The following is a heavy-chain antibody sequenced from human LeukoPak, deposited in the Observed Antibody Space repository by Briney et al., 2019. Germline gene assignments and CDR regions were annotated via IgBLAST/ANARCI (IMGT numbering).Heavy chain of an antibody. CDR1: GFTFSSYG. V-gene: IGHV3-33*01. J-gene: IGHJ4*02. D-gene: IGHD1-20*01. CDR3: ARDGWTYSWNGLNYFDY. CDR2: IWYDGSNK. Sequence: GGSLRLSCAASGFTFSSYGMHWVRQAPGKGLEWVAVIWYDGSNKYYADSVKGRFTISRDNSKNTLYLQMNSLRAEDTAVYYCARDGWTYSWNGLNYFDYWGQGTLVTVSS.